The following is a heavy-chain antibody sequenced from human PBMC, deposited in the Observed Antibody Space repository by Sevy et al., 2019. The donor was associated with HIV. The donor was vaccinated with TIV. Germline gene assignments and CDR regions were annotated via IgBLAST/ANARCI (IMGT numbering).Heavy chain of an antibody. V-gene: IGHV4-39*01. D-gene: IGHD1-7*01. CDR1: GGSISSSSYY. Sequence: SETLSLTCTVSGGSISSSSYYWGWIRQPPGKGLEWIGSNYYSGSTYYNPSLKSRVTISVDTSKNQFSLRLSSGTAADTAVYYCARRYSGTAYCFDYWGQGTLVTVSS. CDR2: NYYSGST. CDR3: ARRYSGTAYCFDY. J-gene: IGHJ4*02.